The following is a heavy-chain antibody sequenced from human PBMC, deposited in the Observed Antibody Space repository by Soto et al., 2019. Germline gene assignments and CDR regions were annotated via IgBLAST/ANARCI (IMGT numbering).Heavy chain of an antibody. J-gene: IGHJ6*02. D-gene: IGHD3-22*01. CDR3: AKSGDSSGYYGSPYYYYGMDV. V-gene: IGHV3-23*01. Sequence: EVQLLESGGGLVQPGGSLRLSCAASGFTFSSYAMSWVRQAPGKGLEWVSAISGSGGSTYYADSVKGRFTISTDNSKNTLNLQMNSLRAEDTAVYYCAKSGDSSGYYGSPYYYYGMDVWGQGTTVTVSS. CDR2: ISGSGGST. CDR1: GFTFSSYA.